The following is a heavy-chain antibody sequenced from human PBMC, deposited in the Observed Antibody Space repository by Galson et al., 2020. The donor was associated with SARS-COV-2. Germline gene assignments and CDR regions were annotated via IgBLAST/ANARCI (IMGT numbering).Heavy chain of an antibody. CDR2: ISYAGSNK. D-gene: IGHD1-26*01. Sequence: TGGSLRLSCAASGFTFSSYAMHWVRQAPGKGLEWVAVISYAGSNKYYGDSVKGRFTISRDNSKNTLYLQMNSLRAEDTAVYYCARTGGSYMDYGGQGTLVTVSS. V-gene: IGHV3-30-3*01. CDR1: GFTFSSYA. J-gene: IGHJ4*02. CDR3: ARTGGSYMDY.